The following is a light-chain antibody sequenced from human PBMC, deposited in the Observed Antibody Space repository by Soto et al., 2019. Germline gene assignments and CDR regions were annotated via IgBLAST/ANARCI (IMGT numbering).Light chain of an antibody. CDR2: DAS. V-gene: IGKV3-11*01. Sequence: EIVLTQSPATLSLSPGERATLSCRASQSVSSYLAWYQQKPGQAPRLLIYDASNRATGIPARFSGSGSGTDFTLTISSLAPEDFAVYYCQQRSNWPPSLTFGGGTKLEIK. CDR1: QSVSSY. J-gene: IGKJ4*01. CDR3: QQRSNWPPSLT.